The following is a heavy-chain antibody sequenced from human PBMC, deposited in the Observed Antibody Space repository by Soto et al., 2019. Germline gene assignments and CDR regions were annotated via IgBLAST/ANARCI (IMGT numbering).Heavy chain of an antibody. J-gene: IGHJ5*01. CDR3: AGGVMVRGGDACFDI. CDR2: IVPLCGTT. Sequence: QVQLEQSGAEVKKPGSSVKVSCKASEGTFNTHAISWVRQAPEEGLEWMGGIVPLCGTTNFAQKGQGRVSISADKATNTVYMELISLRKEDTALYYCAGGVMVRGGDACFDIWGQETRVIAAS. D-gene: IGHD3-10*01. CDR1: EGTFNTHA. V-gene: IGHV1-69*06.